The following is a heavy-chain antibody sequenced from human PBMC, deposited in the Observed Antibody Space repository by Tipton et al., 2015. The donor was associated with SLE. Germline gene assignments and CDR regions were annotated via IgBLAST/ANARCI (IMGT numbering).Heavy chain of an antibody. CDR3: AKDLGPYPPHYYYSYMDV. V-gene: IGHV3-21*01. J-gene: IGHJ6*03. D-gene: IGHD7-27*01. CDR1: GFTFSSYS. Sequence: GSLRLSCAASGFTFSSYSMNWVRQAPGKGLEWVSSISSSSSYIYYADSVKGRFTISRDNAKNSLYLQMNSLRAEDTAVYYCAKDLGPYPPHYYYSYMDVWGKGTTVTVSS. CDR2: ISSSSSYI.